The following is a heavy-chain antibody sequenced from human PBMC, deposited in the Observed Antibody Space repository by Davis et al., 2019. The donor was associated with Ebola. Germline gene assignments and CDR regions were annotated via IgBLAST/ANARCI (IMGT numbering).Heavy chain of an antibody. V-gene: IGHV4-59*12. CDR1: GGSISSYY. CDR3: ARVASYGDYFDY. D-gene: IGHD4-17*01. Sequence: SETLSLTCTVSGGSISSYYWSWIRQPPGKGLEWIGYIYYSGSTNYNPSLKSRVTISGDTSKNQFFLKLSSVTAADTAVYYCARVASYGDYFDYWGLGTLVTVSS. CDR2: IYYSGST. J-gene: IGHJ4*02.